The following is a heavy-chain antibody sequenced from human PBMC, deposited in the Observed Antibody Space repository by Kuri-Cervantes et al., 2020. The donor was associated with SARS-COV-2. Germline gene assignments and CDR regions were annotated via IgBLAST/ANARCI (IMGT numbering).Heavy chain of an antibody. CDR3: AAYCSSTSCYNGGYYMDV. D-gene: IGHD2-2*02. CDR1: GYTFTSYY. CDR2: INPSGGST. Sequence: ASVKVSCKASGYTFTSYYMHWVRQAPGQGLEWMGIINPSGGSTSYAQKFQGRVTMTRDTSTSTVYMELSSLRSEDTAVYYCAAYCSSTSCYNGGYYMDVWGEGTTVTVSS. V-gene: IGHV1-46*01. J-gene: IGHJ6*03.